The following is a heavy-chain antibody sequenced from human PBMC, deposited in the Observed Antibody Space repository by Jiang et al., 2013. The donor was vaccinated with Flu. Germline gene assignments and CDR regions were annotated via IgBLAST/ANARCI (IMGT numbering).Heavy chain of an antibody. J-gene: IGHJ6*02. CDR3: ARDSRKWELLSNYYYYGMDV. V-gene: IGHV1-18*01. CDR1: GYTFTSYG. D-gene: IGHD1-26*01. CDR2: ISAYNGNT. Sequence: GAEVKKPGASVKVSCKASGYTFTSYGISWVRQAPGQGLEWMGWISAYNGNTNYAQKLQGRVTMTTDTSTSTAYMELRSLRSDDTAVYYCARDSRKWELLSNYYYYGMDVWGQGTTVTVSS.